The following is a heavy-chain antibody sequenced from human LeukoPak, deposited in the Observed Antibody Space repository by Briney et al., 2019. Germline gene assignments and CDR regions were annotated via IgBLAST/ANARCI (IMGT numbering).Heavy chain of an antibody. V-gene: IGHV4-31*03. D-gene: IGHD6-13*01. J-gene: IGHJ5*02. Sequence: SETLSLTCTVSGGSIGSGGYYWSWIRQHPGKGLEWIGYIYYSGSTYYNPSLKSRVTISVDTSKNQFSLKLSSVTAADTAVYYCARVPSLAAAALNWFDPWGQGTLVTVSS. CDR3: ARVPSLAAAALNWFDP. CDR1: GGSIGSGGYY. CDR2: IYYSGST.